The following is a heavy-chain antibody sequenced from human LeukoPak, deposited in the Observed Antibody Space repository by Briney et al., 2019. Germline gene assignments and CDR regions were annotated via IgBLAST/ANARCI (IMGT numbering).Heavy chain of an antibody. J-gene: IGHJ4*02. V-gene: IGHV1-2*02. CDR3: ARDRSRYFDY. Sequence: ASVKVSCKTSGYTFTGYYMHWVRQAPGQGLEWMGWINPSSGGTDYAQKFQGRVTMTRDTSISTIYMERSRLRSDYTAVHYCARDRSRYFDYWGQGTLVTVSS. CDR1: GYTFTGYY. CDR2: INPSSGGT. D-gene: IGHD3-16*02.